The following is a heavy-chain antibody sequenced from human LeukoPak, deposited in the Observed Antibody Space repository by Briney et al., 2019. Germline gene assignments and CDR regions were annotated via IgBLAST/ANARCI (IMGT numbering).Heavy chain of an antibody. Sequence: GGSLRLSCAVSGLTISNYWMSWVRQAPGKGLEWVANIKEDGSEKNYVDSVKGRFTISRDNAKNLLYLQMNSLRAEDTAVYYCARGEYYYDGGYWGQGTLVTVSS. J-gene: IGHJ4*02. CDR2: IKEDGSEK. CDR1: GLTISNYW. CDR3: ARGEYYYDGGY. D-gene: IGHD3-22*01. V-gene: IGHV3-7*05.